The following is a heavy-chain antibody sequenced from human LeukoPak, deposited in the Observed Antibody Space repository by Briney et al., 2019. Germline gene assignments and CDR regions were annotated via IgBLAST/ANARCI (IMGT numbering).Heavy chain of an antibody. J-gene: IGHJ5*02. CDR2: INHSGSS. Sequence: PSETLSLTCAVYGGSFSGYYWSWIRQSPGKGLEWIGEINHSGSSNYNPSLKSRVTISVDTPKNQFSLKLRSVTAADTAVYYCASRFASWIDPWGQGTLVTVSS. D-gene: IGHD3-16*01. V-gene: IGHV4-34*01. CDR3: ASRFASWIDP. CDR1: GGSFSGYY.